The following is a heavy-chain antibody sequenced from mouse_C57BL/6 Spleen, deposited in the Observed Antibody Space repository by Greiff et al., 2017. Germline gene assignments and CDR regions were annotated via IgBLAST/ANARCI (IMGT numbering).Heavy chain of an antibody. J-gene: IGHJ1*03. Sequence: QVQLQQPGAELVKPGASVKMSCKASGYTFTSYWITWVKQRPGQGLEWIGDIYPGSGSTNYNEKFKSKATLTVDTSSSTAYMQLSSLTSEDSAVYYCANLESYYYGSSPWYFDVWGTGTTVTVSS. CDR2: IYPGSGST. CDR1: GYTFTSYW. CDR3: ANLESYYYGSSPWYFDV. V-gene: IGHV1-55*01. D-gene: IGHD1-1*01.